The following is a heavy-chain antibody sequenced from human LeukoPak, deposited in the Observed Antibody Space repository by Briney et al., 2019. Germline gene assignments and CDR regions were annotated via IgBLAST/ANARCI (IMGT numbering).Heavy chain of an antibody. CDR2: ISSSGSII. Sequence: PGGSLRLSCAASGFTFSLYSMNWVRQAPGKGLEWVSSISSSGSIIYYADSVKGRFTISRDDAKNSLYLQMSSLRAEDTAVYYCAKASVYVYYGMDVWGQGTTVTVSS. CDR3: AKASVYVYYGMDV. D-gene: IGHD3-16*02. CDR1: GFTFSLYS. V-gene: IGHV3-21*01. J-gene: IGHJ6*02.